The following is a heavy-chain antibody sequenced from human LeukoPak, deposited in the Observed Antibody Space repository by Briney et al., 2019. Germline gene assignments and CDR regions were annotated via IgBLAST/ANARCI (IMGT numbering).Heavy chain of an antibody. CDR1: GFTFSNYW. CDR3: ASQLDGIHNY. J-gene: IGHJ4*02. V-gene: IGHV3-7*02. Sequence: GGSLRLFCAASGFTFSNYWMRWVRQAPGRGLEWVANIKQGGGEQYYVDSVKGRFTISRDNAKNSLYLQMNSLRAEDTAVYYCASQLDGIHNYWGQGTLATVSS. D-gene: IGHD1-26*01. CDR2: IKQGGGEQ.